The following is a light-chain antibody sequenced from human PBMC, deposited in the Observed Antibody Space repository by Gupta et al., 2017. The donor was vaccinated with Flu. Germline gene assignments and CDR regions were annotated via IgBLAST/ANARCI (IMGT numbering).Light chain of an antibody. V-gene: IGKV1-5*03. CDR3: QHDTDYPGT. CDR1: QTISSW. J-gene: IGKJ1*01. Sequence: DIQMTQAPSTLSASVGDRVTITCRASQTISSWLAWYQQIPGKAPNLLIYKACTSESGVPSRFSGSGSGTEFILTMSMLHPDDFATYYCQHDTDYPGTFGQGTKVEVK. CDR2: KAC.